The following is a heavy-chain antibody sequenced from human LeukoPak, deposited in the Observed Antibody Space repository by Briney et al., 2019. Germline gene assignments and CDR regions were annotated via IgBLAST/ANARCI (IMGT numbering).Heavy chain of an antibody. CDR2: IDGSGSLT. Sequence: GGSLRLSCGASGFTFSGHAMNWVRQPPGKGLQWVSGIDGSGSLTFYADFVKGRFTISRDNSENRLYLQMNSLRAEDTALYYCARVSPVTANFDYWRQGSLVSVSS. CDR1: GFTFSGHA. D-gene: IGHD2-21*02. CDR3: ARVSPVTANFDY. J-gene: IGHJ4*02. V-gene: IGHV3-23*05.